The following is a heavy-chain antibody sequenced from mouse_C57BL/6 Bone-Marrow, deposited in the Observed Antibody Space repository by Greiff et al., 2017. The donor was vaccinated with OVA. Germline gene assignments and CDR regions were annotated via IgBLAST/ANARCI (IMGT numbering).Heavy chain of an antibody. CDR3: ARDNYYGSSLFAY. CDR2: IDPSDSYT. J-gene: IGHJ3*01. V-gene: IGHV1-69*01. Sequence: VQLQQPGAELVMPGASVKLSCKASGYTFTSYWMHWVKQRPGQGLEWIGEIDPSDSYTNYNQQFKGQSTLTVDKSSSTAYMQLSSLTSEDSAVYYGARDNYYGSSLFAYWGQGTLVTVSA. CDR1: GYTFTSYW. D-gene: IGHD1-1*01.